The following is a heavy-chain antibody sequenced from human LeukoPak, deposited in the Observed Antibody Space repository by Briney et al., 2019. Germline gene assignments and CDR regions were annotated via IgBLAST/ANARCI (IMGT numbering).Heavy chain of an antibody. V-gene: IGHV4-30-2*01. Sequence: SQPLSLTCAVSGGSISSGGYSWSWIRQPPGKGLEWIGYIYHSGSTSYNPSLKSRVTISVDRSKNQFSLKLSSVTAADTAVYYCARERGWGVVDNWGQGTLVTVSS. CDR1: GGSISSGGYS. CDR2: IYHSGST. J-gene: IGHJ4*02. CDR3: ARERGWGVVDN. D-gene: IGHD2-2*01.